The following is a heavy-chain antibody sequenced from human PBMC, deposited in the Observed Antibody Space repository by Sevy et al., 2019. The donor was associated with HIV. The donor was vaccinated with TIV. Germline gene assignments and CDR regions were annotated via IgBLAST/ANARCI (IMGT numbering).Heavy chain of an antibody. CDR1: GGTFSSFA. CDR2: IIPIFGTT. V-gene: IGHV1-69*13. J-gene: IGHJ6*02. Sequence: ASVKVSCKASGGTFSSFALSWVRQAPGQGLEWMGGIIPIFGTTKYAQKFQGRVTIIADESTSTAYMELGSLGSEDTAVYYCARPSDGSGRGYQNYFYYYGMDDWVPGTTVTVSS. D-gene: IGHD3-10*01. CDR3: ARPSDGSGRGYQNYFYYYGMDD.